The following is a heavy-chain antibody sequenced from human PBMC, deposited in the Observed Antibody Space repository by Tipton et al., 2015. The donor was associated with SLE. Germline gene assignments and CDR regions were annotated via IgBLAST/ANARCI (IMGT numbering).Heavy chain of an antibody. D-gene: IGHD3-22*01. CDR2: INHSGST. CDR3: ARGDYYGSSGYYTLDY. Sequence: LRLSCAVYGGSFSGYYWSWIRQPPGKGLEWIGEINHSGSTNYNPSLKSRVTISVDTSKNQFSLKLSSVTAADTAVYYCARGDYYGSSGYYTLDYWGQGTLVTVSS. V-gene: IGHV4-34*01. CDR1: GGSFSGYY. J-gene: IGHJ4*02.